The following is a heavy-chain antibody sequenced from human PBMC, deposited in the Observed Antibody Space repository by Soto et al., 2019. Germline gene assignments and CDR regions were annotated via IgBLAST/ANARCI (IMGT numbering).Heavy chain of an antibody. CDR1: GGSISSSSYY. D-gene: IGHD2-15*01. Sequence: SETLSLTCTVSGGSISSSSYYWGWIRQPPGKGLEWIGSIYYSGSTYYNQSLKSRVTISVDTSKKQFSLKLSSVTAAETAVYNCSRYGSGYCSGGSCWAFDAFDIWGQGTMVTVSS. J-gene: IGHJ3*02. CDR2: IYYSGST. CDR3: SRYGSGYCSGGSCWAFDAFDI. V-gene: IGHV4-39*01.